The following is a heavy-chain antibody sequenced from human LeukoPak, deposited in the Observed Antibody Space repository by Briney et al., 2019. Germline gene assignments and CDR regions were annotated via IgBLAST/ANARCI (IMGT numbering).Heavy chain of an antibody. CDR3: AREGAYSNFVNWFDT. CDR2: INHDGST. V-gene: IGHV4-34*01. Sequence: SETLSLTCAVYGGSFRDYYWSWIRQPPGKGLGWIGEINHDGSTNYNPSLKSRVTMSIDASTSQFFLTWTPVTAADTAVYYCAREGAYSNFVNWFDTWGQGTLVTVSS. D-gene: IGHD2/OR15-2a*01. CDR1: GGSFRDYY. J-gene: IGHJ5*02.